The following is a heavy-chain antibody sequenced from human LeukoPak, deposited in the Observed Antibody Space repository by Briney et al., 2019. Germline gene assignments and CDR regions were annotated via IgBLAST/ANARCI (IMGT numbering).Heavy chain of an antibody. D-gene: IGHD3-22*01. Sequence: ASVKVSCKASGGTFSSYAISWVRQAPGQGLEWMGRIIPISGIANYAQKFQGRVTITADKSTSTAYMELSSLRSEDTAVYYCARVGYYDSSGFEFDYWGQGTLVTVSS. J-gene: IGHJ4*02. CDR3: ARVGYYDSSGFEFDY. CDR2: IIPISGIA. CDR1: GGTFSSYA. V-gene: IGHV1-69*04.